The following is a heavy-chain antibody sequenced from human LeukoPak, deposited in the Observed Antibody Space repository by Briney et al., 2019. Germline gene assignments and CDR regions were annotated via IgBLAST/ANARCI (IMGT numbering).Heavy chain of an antibody. CDR1: GGTFSSYA. CDR3: ASNIDYYDSSGYLTGDY. Sequence: SVKVSCKASGGTFSSYAISWVRQAPGQGLEWMGGIIPIFGTANYAQKFQGRVTITADESTSTAYMELSSLRSEDTAVYYCASNIDYYDSSGYLTGDYWGQGTLVAVSS. CDR2: IIPIFGTA. J-gene: IGHJ4*02. V-gene: IGHV1-69*13. D-gene: IGHD3-22*01.